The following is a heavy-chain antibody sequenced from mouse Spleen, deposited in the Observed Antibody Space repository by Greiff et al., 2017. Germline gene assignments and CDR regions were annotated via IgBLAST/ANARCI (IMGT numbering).Heavy chain of an antibody. CDR2: ISSGSSNI. Sequence: EVKLVESGGGLVKPGGSLKLSCAASGGTFSDYGMHWVRQAPEKGLEWIAYISSGSSNIYYVDTVKGRFTISRDNAKNTLFLQMTSLRSEDTAMYYCARGGYYGYYYAMDYWGQGTSVTVSS. V-gene: IGHV5-17*01. CDR1: GGTFSDYG. J-gene: IGHJ4*01. CDR3: ARGGYYGYYYAMDY. D-gene: IGHD1-1*01.